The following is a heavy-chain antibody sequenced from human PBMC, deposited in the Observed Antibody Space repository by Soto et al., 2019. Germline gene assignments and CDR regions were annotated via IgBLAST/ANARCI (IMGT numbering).Heavy chain of an antibody. CDR2: ISRASDYI. Sequence: VQLVESGGGLVKPGGSLRLSCTASGFTFTNYGMTWVRQAPGKGLEWVSSISRASDYIYYADSVNGRFTISRDNAKTSLSLHMHSLRAEDTAVYFCVLSRITLIRRRIINHPFHWFGPWCKGTRVTVSS. D-gene: IGHD3-10*01. J-gene: IGHJ5*02. V-gene: IGHV3-21*03. CDR1: GFTFTNYG. CDR3: VLSRITLIRRRIINHPFHWFGP.